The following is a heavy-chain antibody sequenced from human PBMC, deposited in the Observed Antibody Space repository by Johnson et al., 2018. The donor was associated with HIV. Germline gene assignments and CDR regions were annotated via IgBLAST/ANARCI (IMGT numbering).Heavy chain of an antibody. J-gene: IGHJ3*02. CDR2: ISYDGSNK. Sequence: VQLVESGGGVVQPGRSLRLSCAASGFTFSSYGMHWVRQAPGKGLEWVAVISYDGSNKYYADSVKGRFTISRDNSKNTLYLQMNSMRAEDTAVYYCARDRGWGCVGGNSWNAFDIWGQGTTVTVSS. CDR3: ARDRGWGCVGGNSWNAFDI. CDR1: GFTFSSYG. D-gene: IGHD4-23*01. V-gene: IGHV3-30*03.